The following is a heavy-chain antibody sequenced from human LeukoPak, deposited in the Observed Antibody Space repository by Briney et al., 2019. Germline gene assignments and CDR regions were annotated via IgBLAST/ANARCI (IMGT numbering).Heavy chain of an antibody. J-gene: IGHJ4*02. D-gene: IGHD3-10*01. Sequence: GGSLRLSCAASGFTFSSYWMTWVRQAPGKGLEGVAGIKTDGSHTYYVDSVKGRFTISRGNAKNLLFLQLGSLRADDTGVYYCARASMGGRDYHLDSWGQGTLVTVSS. CDR3: ARASMGGRDYHLDS. CDR1: GFTFSSYW. CDR2: IKTDGSHT. V-gene: IGHV3-7*01.